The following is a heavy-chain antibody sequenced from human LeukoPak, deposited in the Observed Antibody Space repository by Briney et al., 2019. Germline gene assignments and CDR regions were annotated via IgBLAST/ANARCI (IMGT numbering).Heavy chain of an antibody. CDR3: ARGWDYDSSGYYYPTYYFDY. J-gene: IGHJ4*02. D-gene: IGHD3-22*01. Sequence: GGSLRLSCAASGFTFTSYWMHWVRQAPGKGLVWVSRINSDGSSTYYADSVKGRFTISRDNSKNTLYLQMNSLRAEDTAVYYCARGWDYDSSGYYYPTYYFDYWGQGTLVTVSS. CDR2: INSDGSST. CDR1: GFTFTSYW. V-gene: IGHV3-74*01.